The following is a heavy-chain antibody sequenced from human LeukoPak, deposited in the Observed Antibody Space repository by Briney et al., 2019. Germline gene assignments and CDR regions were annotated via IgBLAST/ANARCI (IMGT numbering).Heavy chain of an antibody. CDR2: IKQDGSEK. CDR1: RFTFSSYW. CDR3: ASNLIKVLHAFDI. J-gene: IGHJ3*02. D-gene: IGHD1-1*01. Sequence: GGSLRLSCAASRFTFSSYWMSWVRQAPGKGLEWVANIKQDGSEKYYVDSVKGRFTISRDNAKNSLYLQMNSLRAEDTAVYYCASNLIKVLHAFDIWGQGTIVTVSS. V-gene: IGHV3-7*01.